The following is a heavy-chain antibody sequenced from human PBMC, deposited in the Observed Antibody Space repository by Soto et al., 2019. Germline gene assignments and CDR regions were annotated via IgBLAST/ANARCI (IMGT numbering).Heavy chain of an antibody. J-gene: IGHJ4*02. D-gene: IGHD2-21*02. CDR3: ARQRTSVVTQAYFDS. V-gene: IGHV4-39*01. CDR2: IYYSGST. CDR1: GDSINNSSYY. Sequence: SETLSLTCTVTGDSINNSSYYWGWIRPPPGQGLEWIGSIYYSGSTYNNTSLKSRVSMSVDTSKNQFSLKLRSVTAADTAVYYCARQRTSVVTQAYFDSWGQGSLVTVSS.